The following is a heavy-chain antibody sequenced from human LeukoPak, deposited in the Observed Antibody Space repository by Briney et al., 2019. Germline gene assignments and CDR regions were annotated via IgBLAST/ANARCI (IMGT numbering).Heavy chain of an antibody. CDR2: LSGSGGGT. CDR3: AKRGVVIRVFLVGFHKEAYYFDS. D-gene: IGHD3-10*01. V-gene: IGHV3-23*01. J-gene: IGHJ4*02. Sequence: GRSLRLSCAVSGITLSNYGMSWVRQAPGKGLEWVAGLSGSGGGTNYADSVQGRFTISRDNPKNTLYLQMNSLRAEDTAVYFCAKRGVVIRVFLVGFHKEAYYFDSWGQGALVTVSS. CDR1: GITLSNYG.